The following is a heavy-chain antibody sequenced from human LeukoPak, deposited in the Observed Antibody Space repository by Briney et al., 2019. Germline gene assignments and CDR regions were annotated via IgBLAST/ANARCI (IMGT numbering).Heavy chain of an antibody. D-gene: IGHD6-19*01. J-gene: IGHJ3*02. CDR2: ISSRSFTI. Sequence: GGSLRLSCAASGFTFSAYSMNWVRQAPGKGLDWVSYISSRSFTISYADSVKGRFTISRDNAKNSLYLEMNSLRDEDTAVYYCARSVIAVAGYDAFDIWGQGTVVTVSS. V-gene: IGHV3-48*02. CDR1: GFTFSAYS. CDR3: ARSVIAVAGYDAFDI.